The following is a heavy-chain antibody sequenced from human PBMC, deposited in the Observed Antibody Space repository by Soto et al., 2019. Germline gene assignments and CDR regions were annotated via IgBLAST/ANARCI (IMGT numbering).Heavy chain of an antibody. CDR1: GFTFSSFT. D-gene: IGHD1-26*01. CDR2: ISGGSDNT. Sequence: PGGSLRLSCAASGFTFSSFTMSWVRQDPGKGLEWVSAISGGSDNTYYANSVRGRFTISRDNSKNTLYLQMNSLRAEDTAVYYCAKESPNLSAFVYLDYWGQGTLVTVS. J-gene: IGHJ4*02. V-gene: IGHV3-23*01. CDR3: AKESPNLSAFVYLDY.